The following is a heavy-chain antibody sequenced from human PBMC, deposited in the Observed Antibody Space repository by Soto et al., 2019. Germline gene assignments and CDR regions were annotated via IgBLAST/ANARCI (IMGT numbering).Heavy chain of an antibody. CDR2: IYYSGST. CDR3: ARMNYYDTSGYPFDY. Sequence: PSETLSLTCAVSGYSISSSNWWGWIRQPPGKGLEWIGYIYYSGSTYYNPSLKSRVTMSADTSKNQFSLKLNSVTAADTAVYYCARMNYYDTSGYPFDYWGQGMMVTVPQ. V-gene: IGHV4-28*01. CDR1: GYSISSSNW. J-gene: IGHJ4*02. D-gene: IGHD3-22*01.